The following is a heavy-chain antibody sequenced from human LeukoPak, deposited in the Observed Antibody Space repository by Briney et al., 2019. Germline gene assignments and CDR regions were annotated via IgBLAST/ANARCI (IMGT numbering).Heavy chain of an antibody. J-gene: IGHJ4*02. V-gene: IGHV3-21*01. Sequence: GGSLRLSCAASGFTFSSYSMNWVRQAPGKGLEWVSSISSSSSYIYYADSVKGRFTISRDNAKNSLYLQMNSLRAEDTAVYYCARDFRYCGGDCYDYWGQGTLVTVSS. CDR1: GFTFSSYS. CDR2: ISSSSSYI. CDR3: ARDFRYCGGDCYDY. D-gene: IGHD2-21*01.